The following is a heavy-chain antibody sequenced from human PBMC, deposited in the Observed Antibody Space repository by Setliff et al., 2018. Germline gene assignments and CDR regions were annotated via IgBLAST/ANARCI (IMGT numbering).Heavy chain of an antibody. Sequence: ASVKVSCKASGYSFTTYYMHWVRQAPGQGLEWMGTINTGGGSTRFAQKFQFGVTMTADKAITTAYMELTRLNSDDTAMYYCARDLLGSQGRTFDVWGQGTLVTVSS. CDR2: INTGGGST. CDR1: GYSFTTYY. V-gene: IGHV1-2*02. CDR3: ARDLLGSQGRTFDV. J-gene: IGHJ4*02. D-gene: IGHD2-15*01.